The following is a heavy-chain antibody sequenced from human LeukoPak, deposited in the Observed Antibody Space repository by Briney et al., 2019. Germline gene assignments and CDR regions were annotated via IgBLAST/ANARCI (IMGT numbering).Heavy chain of an antibody. J-gene: IGHJ1*01. CDR3: ARVGRWLHLGPECFQH. V-gene: IGHV3-30-3*01. CDR1: GFTFSSYA. Sequence: PGRSLRLSCAASGFTFSSYAMHWVRQAPGKGLEWVAVISYDGSNKYYADSVKGRFTISRDNSRNTLYLQMNSLRAEDTAVYYCARVGRWLHLGPECFQHWGQGTLVTVSS. D-gene: IGHD5-24*01. CDR2: ISYDGSNK.